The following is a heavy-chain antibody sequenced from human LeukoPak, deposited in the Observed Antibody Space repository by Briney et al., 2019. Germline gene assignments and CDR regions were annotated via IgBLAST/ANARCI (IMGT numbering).Heavy chain of an antibody. CDR1: GFTFSSYG. CDR2: ISYDGSNK. J-gene: IGHJ4*02. CDR3: AKDAYSSGWGPGVY. D-gene: IGHD6-19*01. Sequence: GGSLRLSCAASGFTFSSYGMHWVRQAPGKGLEWVAVISYDGSNKYYADSVKGRFTISRDNSKNTLYLQMNSLRAEDTAVYYCAKDAYSSGWGPGVYWGQGTLVTVSS. V-gene: IGHV3-30*18.